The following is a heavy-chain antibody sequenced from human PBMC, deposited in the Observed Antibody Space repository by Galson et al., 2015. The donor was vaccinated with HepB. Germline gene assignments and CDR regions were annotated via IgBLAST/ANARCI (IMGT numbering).Heavy chain of an antibody. CDR1: GYTFTSYG. D-gene: IGHD7-27*01. V-gene: IGHV1-18*01. J-gene: IGHJ4*02. CDR2: ISAYNGNT. Sequence: SVKVSCKASGYTFTSYGISWVRQAPGQGLEWMGWISAYNGNTNYAQKLQGRVTMTTDTSTSTAYMELRSLRSDDTAVYYCARDTSPPWGPAGGGFDYWGQGTLVTVSS. CDR3: ARDTSPPWGPAGGGFDY.